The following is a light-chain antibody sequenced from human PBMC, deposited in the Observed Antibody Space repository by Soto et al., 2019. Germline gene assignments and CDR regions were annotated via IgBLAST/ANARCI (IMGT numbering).Light chain of an antibody. CDR3: QQRSNWIT. CDR1: QSVSSY. CDR2: DAS. Sequence: EIVLPQSHATLSLSPGERSTLSCRASQSVSSYLAWYQQKPGQAPRLLIYDASNRATGIPARFSGSGSGTDFTLTISSLAPEDFAVYYCQQRSNWITFGQGTRLETK. J-gene: IGKJ5*01. V-gene: IGKV3-11*01.